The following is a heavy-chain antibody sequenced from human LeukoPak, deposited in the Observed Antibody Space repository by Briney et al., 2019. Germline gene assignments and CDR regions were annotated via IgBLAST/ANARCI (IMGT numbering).Heavy chain of an antibody. CDR2: VNTDGTST. Sequence: GGSLRLSCAASGFTFSTYWMHWVRQAPGKGLVWVSRVNTDGTSTTYGDSVQGRFTISRDNAKNTLYLQMESLRAEDTAVYYCARERHGDYSIDYWGQGTLVTVSP. V-gene: IGHV3-74*01. CDR3: ARERHGDYSIDY. CDR1: GFTFSTYW. J-gene: IGHJ4*02. D-gene: IGHD4-17*01.